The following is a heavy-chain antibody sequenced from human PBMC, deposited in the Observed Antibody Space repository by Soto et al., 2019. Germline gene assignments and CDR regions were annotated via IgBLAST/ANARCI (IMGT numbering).Heavy chain of an antibody. D-gene: IGHD4-17*01. V-gene: IGHV3-15*01. CDR3: TTSGRDVTMVNYFDY. CDR1: GFTFSSAW. CDR2: IKSKADGQAR. Sequence: EVQLEESGGGLVQPGGSLRLSCAASGFTFSSAWMSWVRQAPGKGLEWVGRIKSKADGQARDYAPPVIGRFMVSRDDSKNTLYLEMNSLKSEDTALYYCTTSGRDVTMVNYFDYWGRGTLVTVSS. J-gene: IGHJ4*02.